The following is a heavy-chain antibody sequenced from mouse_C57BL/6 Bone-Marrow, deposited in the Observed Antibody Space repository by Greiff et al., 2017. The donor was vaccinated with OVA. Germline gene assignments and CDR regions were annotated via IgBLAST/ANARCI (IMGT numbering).Heavy chain of an antibody. CDR3: ASYYGSSYEWYYFDY. CDR1: GYTFTSYW. CDR2: IHPNSGST. V-gene: IGHV1-64*01. D-gene: IGHD1-1*01. Sequence: QVQLQQPGAELVKPGASVKLSCKASGYTFTSYWMHWVKQRPGQGLEWIGMIHPNSGSTNYNEKFKSKATLTVDKSSSTAYMQLSSLTSEDSAVYYCASYYGSSYEWYYFDYWGQGTTLTVSS. J-gene: IGHJ2*01.